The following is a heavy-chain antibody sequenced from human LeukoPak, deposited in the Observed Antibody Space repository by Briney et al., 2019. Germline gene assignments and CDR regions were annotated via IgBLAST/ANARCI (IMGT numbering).Heavy chain of an antibody. CDR3: ARIGFCSSSSCSGAFDI. D-gene: IGHD2-2*01. J-gene: IGHJ3*02. Sequence: SDTLSLTCVVFGYFLSNNNSWGWIRQPPEKGLEWIAYIYYSGSVYYNPSLKSRVTMSVDTSKNQFSLELNSVTALDTAMYYCARIGFCSSSSCSGAFDIWGQGTMVTVSS. CDR2: IYYSGSV. CDR1: GYFLSNNNS. V-gene: IGHV4-28*05.